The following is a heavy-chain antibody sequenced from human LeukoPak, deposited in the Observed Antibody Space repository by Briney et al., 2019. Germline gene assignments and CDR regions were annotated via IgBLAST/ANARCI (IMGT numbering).Heavy chain of an antibody. V-gene: IGHV3-30-3*02. CDR1: GFTFSSYA. Sequence: GRSLRLSCAASGFTFSSYAMHWVRQAPGKGLEWVAVISYDGSNKYYADSVKGRFTISRDNSKNTLYLQMNSLRAEDTAVYYCAKLQLAMVTDPIDYWGQGTLVTVSS. CDR2: ISYDGSNK. CDR3: AKLQLAMVTDPIDY. J-gene: IGHJ4*02. D-gene: IGHD5-18*01.